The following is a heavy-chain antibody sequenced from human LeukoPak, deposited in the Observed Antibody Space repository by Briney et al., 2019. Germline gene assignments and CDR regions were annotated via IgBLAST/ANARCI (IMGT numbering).Heavy chain of an antibody. D-gene: IGHD6-13*01. V-gene: IGHV4-4*07. J-gene: IGHJ1*01. CDR2: IYTSGST. Sequence: SETLSLTCSVSGASISCFYWNWIRQPAGKRLEWIGHIYTSGSTNYNPSLKSRVTISVDTSKNQFSLKLSSVTAADTAVYYCARDIAAGSSFARYFQHWGQGTLVTVSS. CDR3: ARDIAAGSSFARYFQH. CDR1: GASISCFY.